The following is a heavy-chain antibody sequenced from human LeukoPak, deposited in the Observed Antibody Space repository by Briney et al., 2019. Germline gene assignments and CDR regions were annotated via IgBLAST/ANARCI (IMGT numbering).Heavy chain of an antibody. V-gene: IGHV3-23*01. CDR2: ISGSGGST. Sequence: PGGSLRLSCAASGFTFSSYAMSWVRQAPGKGLEWVSAISGSGGSTYYADSVKGRFTISRDNSKNTLYLQMNSLRAGDTAVYYCAKDYCSGGSCYSGVPDYWGQGTLVTVSS. CDR3: AKDYCSGGSCYSGVPDY. J-gene: IGHJ4*02. D-gene: IGHD2-15*01. CDR1: GFTFSSYA.